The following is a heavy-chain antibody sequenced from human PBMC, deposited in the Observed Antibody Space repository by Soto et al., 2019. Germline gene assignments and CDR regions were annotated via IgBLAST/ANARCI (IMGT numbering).Heavy chain of an antibody. D-gene: IGHD2-2*01. CDR1: GGSISSGGYY. Sequence: QVQLQESGPGLVKPSQTLSLTCTVSGGSISSGGYYWSWIRQHPGKGLGWIGYIYYSGSTYYNPSLMSRVTLSLDTSKNQFSLKLSSVTAADTAVYYCARSSTSANYFDYWGQGTLVTVSS. CDR3: ARSSTSANYFDY. V-gene: IGHV4-31*03. CDR2: IYYSGST. J-gene: IGHJ4*02.